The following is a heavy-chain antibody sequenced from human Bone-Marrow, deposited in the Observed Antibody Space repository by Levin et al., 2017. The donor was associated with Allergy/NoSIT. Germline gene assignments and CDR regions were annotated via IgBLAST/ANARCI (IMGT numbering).Heavy chain of an antibody. Sequence: SGPTLVKPTQTLTLTCSFSGFSLSTDGMCVSWIRQPPGKALEWLALIDWEDEKHYSTSLKTRLSISKDTSKNQVVLTMTNMDPVDTATYYCARSHPTEYYFDSWGQGTLVTVSS. V-gene: IGHV2-70*13. CDR1: GFSLSTDGMC. CDR2: IDWEDEK. CDR3: ARSHPTEYYFDS. D-gene: IGHD2-21*02. J-gene: IGHJ4*02.